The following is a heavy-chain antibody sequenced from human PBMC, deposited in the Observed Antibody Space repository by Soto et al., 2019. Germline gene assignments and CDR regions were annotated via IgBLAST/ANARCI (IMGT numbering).Heavy chain of an antibody. CDR1: GLTFSTYG. CDR2: ISNDVRNI. J-gene: IGHJ4*02. V-gene: IGHV3-30*18. CDR3: VKDSLGGMTPVFMPGPD. D-gene: IGHD2-2*01. Sequence: GGSLRLSCRASGLTFSTYGFHWVRQAPGKGLEWVAVISNDVRNIHYAESVKGRFTISRDNSKNTLYLQMNSLRPNDTAVYYCVKDSLGGMTPVFMPGPDWGQGTLVTVSS.